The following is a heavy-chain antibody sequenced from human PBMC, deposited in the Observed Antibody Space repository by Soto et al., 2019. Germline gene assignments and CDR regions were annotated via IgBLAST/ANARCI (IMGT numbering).Heavy chain of an antibody. CDR2: VNSDGGTT. CDR3: ARASDMATIALGF. J-gene: IGHJ4*02. V-gene: IGHV3-74*01. CDR1: GFTFRNYW. D-gene: IGHD5-12*01. Sequence: EVKLVESGGDLLQPGGSLRLSCLASGFTFRNYWMHWVRQAPGKGLEWVSRVNSDGGTTRYADSVKGRFTISRDNAKSTLYLHMDSLRVEDTALYYCARASDMATIALGFWGQGTLVTVSS.